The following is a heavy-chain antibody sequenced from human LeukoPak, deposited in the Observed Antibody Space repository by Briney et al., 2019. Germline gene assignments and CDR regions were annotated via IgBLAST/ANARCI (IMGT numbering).Heavy chain of an antibody. CDR2: ISSSGSTI. D-gene: IGHD5-18*01. J-gene: IGHJ6*03. V-gene: IGHV3-48*03. CDR1: GFTFSSYE. Sequence: GGSLRPSCAASGFTFSSYEMNWVRQAPGKGLEWVSYISSSGSTIYYADSVKGRFTISRDNAKNSLYLQMNSLRAEDTAVYYCARGDHSYGLYYYYYMDVWGKGTTVTISS. CDR3: ARGDHSYGLYYYYYMDV.